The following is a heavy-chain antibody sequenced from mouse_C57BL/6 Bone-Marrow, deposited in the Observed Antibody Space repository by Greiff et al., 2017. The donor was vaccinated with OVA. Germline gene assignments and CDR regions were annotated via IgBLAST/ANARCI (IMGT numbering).Heavy chain of an antibody. V-gene: IGHV5-6*01. J-gene: IGHJ2*01. CDR2: ISSGGSYT. CDR3: ARRTGDFDY. D-gene: IGHD4-1*01. CDR1: GFTFSSYG. Sequence: EVQVVESGGDLVKPGGSLKLSCAASGFTFSSYGMSWVRQTPDKRLEWVATISSGGSYTYYPDSVKGRFTISRDNAKNTLYLQMSSLKSEDTAMYYCARRTGDFDYWGQGTTLTVSS.